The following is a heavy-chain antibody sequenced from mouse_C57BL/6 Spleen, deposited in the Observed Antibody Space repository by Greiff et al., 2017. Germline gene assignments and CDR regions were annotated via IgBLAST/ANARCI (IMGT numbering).Heavy chain of an antibody. CDR3: ARSTMVPYYFDY. D-gene: IGHD2-13*01. Sequence: QVQLQQSGPELVKPGASVKLSCKASGYTFTSYGISWVKQRTGQGLEWIGEIYPRSGNTYYNEKFKGKATLTADKSSSTAYMELRSLTSEDSAVYFCARSTMVPYYFDYWGQGTTLTVSS. CDR1: GYTFTSYG. J-gene: IGHJ2*01. CDR2: IYPRSGNT. V-gene: IGHV1-81*01.